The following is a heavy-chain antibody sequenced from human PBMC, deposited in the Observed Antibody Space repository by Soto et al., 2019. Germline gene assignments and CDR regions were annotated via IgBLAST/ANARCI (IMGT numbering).Heavy chain of an antibody. D-gene: IGHD6-13*01. J-gene: IGHJ4*02. Sequence: SLLLSFSASVFTFDDHAMHWVVQAPGKGLEGVSGLNWDSGSIIYADSVKGRFTISRDNAKNSLYLQMNSMRAEDTALYYCAKLARGGSSRSDYWGQGTLVTVSS. CDR1: VFTFDDHA. V-gene: IGHV3-9*01. CDR3: AKLARGGSSRSDY. CDR2: LNWDSGSI.